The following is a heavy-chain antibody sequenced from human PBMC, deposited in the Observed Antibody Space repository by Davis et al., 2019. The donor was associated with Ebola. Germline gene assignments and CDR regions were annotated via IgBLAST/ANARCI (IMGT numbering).Heavy chain of an antibody. J-gene: IGHJ3*02. D-gene: IGHD3-16*01. V-gene: IGHV3-30*03. CDR1: GFTFSSYG. Sequence: GESLKISCAASGFTFSSYGMHWVRQAPGKGLEWVAVISYDGSNKYYADSVKGRFTISRDNSKNTLYLQMNSLRAEDTAVYYCARGGGDAFDIWGQGTMVTVSS. CDR3: ARGGGDAFDI. CDR2: ISYDGSNK.